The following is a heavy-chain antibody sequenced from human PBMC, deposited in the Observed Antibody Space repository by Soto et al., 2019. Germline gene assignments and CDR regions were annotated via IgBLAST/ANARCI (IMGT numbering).Heavy chain of an antibody. J-gene: IGHJ4*02. V-gene: IGHV3-23*01. D-gene: IGHD6-19*01. Sequence: GGSLRLSCAASGFTFNNYAMSWVRQAPGKGLEWVSAIGGSGGSTYYADSVKGRFTISRDNSENTLYLQMNSLRAEDTAVYYCAKPKSSGWYFDNWGQGTLVTVSS. CDR1: GFTFNNYA. CDR2: IGGSGGST. CDR3: AKPKSSGWYFDN.